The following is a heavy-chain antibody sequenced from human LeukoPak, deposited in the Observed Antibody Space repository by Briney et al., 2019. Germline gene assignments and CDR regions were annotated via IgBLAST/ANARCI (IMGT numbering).Heavy chain of an antibody. CDR1: GYTFTSYG. D-gene: IGHD2-8*02. J-gene: IGHJ6*03. CDR2: ISAYNGNT. CDR3: AREGYWGYRNPYYYYYMDV. Sequence: VASVKVSCKASGYTFTSYGISWVRQAPGQGLEWMGWISAYNGNTDYAQKLQGRVTMTTDTSTSTAYMELRSLRSDDTAVYYCAREGYWGYRNPYYYYYMDVWGKGTTVTVSS. V-gene: IGHV1-18*01.